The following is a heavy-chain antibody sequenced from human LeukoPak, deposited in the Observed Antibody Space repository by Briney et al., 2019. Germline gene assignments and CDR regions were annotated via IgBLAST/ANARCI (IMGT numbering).Heavy chain of an antibody. J-gene: IGHJ5*02. CDR3: ARVRRSSSRYDWFDP. CDR1: GGSFSGYY. Sequence: SETLSLTCAVYGGSFSGYYWSWIRQPPGKGLEWIGEINHSGSTNYNPSLKSRVTISVDTSKNQFSLKLSSVTAADTAVYYCARVRRSSSRYDWFDPWGQGTLVTVSS. CDR2: INHSGST. D-gene: IGHD6-13*01. V-gene: IGHV4-34*01.